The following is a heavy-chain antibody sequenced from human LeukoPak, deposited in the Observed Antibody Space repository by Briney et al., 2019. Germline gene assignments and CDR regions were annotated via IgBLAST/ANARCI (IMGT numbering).Heavy chain of an antibody. D-gene: IGHD6-13*01. V-gene: IGHV4-34*01. CDR2: INHSGGT. J-gene: IGHJ4*02. CDR1: GGSFSGYY. Sequence: SETLSLTCAVYGGSFSGYYWSWIRQPPGKGLEWIGEINHSGGTNYNPSLKSRVTISVDTSKNQFSLKLSSVTAADTAVYFCSRETTSTSWYWGQGTLVTVSS. CDR3: SRETTSTSWY.